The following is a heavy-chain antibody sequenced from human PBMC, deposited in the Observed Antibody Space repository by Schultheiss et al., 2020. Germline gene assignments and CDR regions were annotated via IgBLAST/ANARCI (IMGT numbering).Heavy chain of an antibody. V-gene: IGHV4-59*01. Sequence: SETLSLTCTVSGGSISSYYWSWIRQPPGKGLEWIGYIYYSGSTNYNPSLKSRVTISVDTSKNQFSLKLSSVTAADTAVYYCASGLAWSGYYTVDYWGQGTLVIVYS. CDR3: ASGLAWSGYYTVDY. D-gene: IGHD3-3*01. CDR1: GGSISSYY. J-gene: IGHJ4*02. CDR2: IYYSGST.